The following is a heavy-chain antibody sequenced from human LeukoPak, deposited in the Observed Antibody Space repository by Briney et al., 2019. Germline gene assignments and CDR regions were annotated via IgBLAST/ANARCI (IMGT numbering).Heavy chain of an antibody. J-gene: IGHJ4*02. CDR1: GGSISSGGYY. CDR2: IYHSGST. Sequence: PSQTLSLTCTVSGGSISSGGYYWSWIRQPPGKGLEWIGYIYHSGSTYYNPSLKSRVTISVDRSKNQFSLKLSSVTAADTAVYYCAQSGDFDWGAFDYWGQGTLVTVSS. CDR3: AQSGDFDWGAFDY. V-gene: IGHV4-30-2*01. D-gene: IGHD3-9*01.